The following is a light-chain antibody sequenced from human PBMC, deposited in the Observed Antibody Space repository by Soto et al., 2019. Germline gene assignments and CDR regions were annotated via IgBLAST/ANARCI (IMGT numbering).Light chain of an antibody. CDR1: SSNVGSYKL. J-gene: IGLJ1*01. Sequence: QSVLTQPASVSGSPGQSITISCTGTSSNVGSYKLVSWYQQHPGKAPKLMIFEVNKRPSGVSNRFSGSKSGNTASLTISGLKFEDEADYYCCSCGGRPKYVFGTGTKLTVL. CDR3: CSCGGRPKYV. CDR2: EVN. V-gene: IGLV2-23*02.